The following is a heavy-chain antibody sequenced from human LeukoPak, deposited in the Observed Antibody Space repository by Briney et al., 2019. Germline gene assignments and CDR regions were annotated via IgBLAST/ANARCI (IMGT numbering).Heavy chain of an antibody. CDR2: ISSGGDIM. J-gene: IGHJ1*01. D-gene: IGHD2/OR15-2a*01. CDR1: GLRLSDYY. CDR3: ATNLIGAGEYFQQ. Sequence: GGSLRLSCAASGLRLSDYYVSWIRQAPGKGLQWVSYISSGGDIMHYADSVKGRFTSSRDNAKNSGYLEMNSLGAEDTAVYYCATNLIGAGEYFQQWGQGTLVTVSS. V-gene: IGHV3-11*01.